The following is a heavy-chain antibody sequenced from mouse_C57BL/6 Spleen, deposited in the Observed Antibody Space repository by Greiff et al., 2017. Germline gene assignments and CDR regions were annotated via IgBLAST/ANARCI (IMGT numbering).Heavy chain of an antibody. Sequence: QVQLQQPGAELVKPGASVKLSCKASGYTFTSYWMHWVKPRPGQGLEWIGMIHPNSGSTNYNEKFKSKATLTVDKSSSTAYMQLSSLTSEDSAVYYCARLDYGRDYAMDYWGQGTSVTVSS. J-gene: IGHJ4*01. CDR2: IHPNSGST. V-gene: IGHV1-64*01. CDR1: GYTFTSYW. CDR3: ARLDYGRDYAMDY. D-gene: IGHD1-1*01.